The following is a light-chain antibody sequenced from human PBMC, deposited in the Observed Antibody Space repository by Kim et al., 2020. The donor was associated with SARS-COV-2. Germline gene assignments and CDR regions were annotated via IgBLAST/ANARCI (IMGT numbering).Light chain of an antibody. Sequence: SSELTQDPAVSVALGQTVRITCQGHSLRSYYASWYQQKPGQAPVLVIYGKNNRPSGIPDRFSGSSSGNTASLTITGAQAEDEADYYCNSRDSSGNHLVVFGGGTQLTVL. CDR2: GKN. J-gene: IGLJ2*01. CDR3: NSRDSSGNHLVV. V-gene: IGLV3-19*01. CDR1: SLRSYY.